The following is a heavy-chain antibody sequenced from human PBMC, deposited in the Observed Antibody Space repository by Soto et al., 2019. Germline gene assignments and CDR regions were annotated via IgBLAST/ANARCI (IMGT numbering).Heavy chain of an antibody. CDR2: VSHSGST. V-gene: IGHV4-4*02. CDR3: ARNRYGGYDFDY. D-gene: IGHD5-12*01. J-gene: IGHJ4*02. CDR1: SDSITSSNW. Sequence: QVQLQESGPGLVKPSGTMSLTCAVSSDSITSSNWWSWVRQSPGKGLEWIGEVSHSGSTNYIPSLKSLVTISVDKSRNQFSLRLNSVTAADTAVYYCARNRYGGYDFDYWGQGTLVTVSS.